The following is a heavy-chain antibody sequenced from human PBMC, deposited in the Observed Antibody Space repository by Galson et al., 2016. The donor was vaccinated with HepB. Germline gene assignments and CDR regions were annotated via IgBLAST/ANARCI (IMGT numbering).Heavy chain of an antibody. J-gene: IGHJ5*02. CDR2: IYHTGTS. V-gene: IGHV4-4*02. CDR1: GASISDSNW. D-gene: IGHD2-2*01. CDR3: ARASIIPGARMIFDP. Sequence: SETLSLTCAVSGASISDSNWWTWVRQVPEKGLEWLGEIYHTGTSNNNPFLSSRFTLSGDKSRNQFSLNVTSVTAADTAVYYCARASIIPGARMIFDPWGQGTLVTVSS.